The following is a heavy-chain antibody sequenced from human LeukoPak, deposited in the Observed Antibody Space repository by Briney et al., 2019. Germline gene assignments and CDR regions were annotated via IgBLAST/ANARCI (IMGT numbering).Heavy chain of an antibody. CDR2: INPNSGGT. Sequence: ASVKVSCKASGYTFTGYYMHWVRQAPGQGLEWMGWINPNSGGTNYAQKFQGRATMTRDTSISTAYMELSRLRSDDTAVYYCARVHGAGNWKFDYWGQGTLVTVSS. D-gene: IGHD1-1*01. V-gene: IGHV1-2*02. CDR1: GYTFTGYY. CDR3: ARVHGAGNWKFDY. J-gene: IGHJ4*02.